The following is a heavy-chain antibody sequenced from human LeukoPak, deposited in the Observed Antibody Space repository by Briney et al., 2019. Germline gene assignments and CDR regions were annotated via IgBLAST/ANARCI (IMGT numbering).Heavy chain of an antibody. CDR3: ARLEEYYYDSSGYYYTYYFDY. J-gene: IGHJ4*02. CDR2: ISAYNGNT. Sequence: GASVTVSCKASGYTFTNYGISWVRQAPGQGREGMGWISAYNGNTNYAQKLQGRVTMTTDTSTSTAYMELRSLRSDDTAVYYCARLEEYYYDSSGYYYTYYFDYWGQGTLVTVSS. V-gene: IGHV1-18*01. D-gene: IGHD3-22*01. CDR1: GYTFTNYG.